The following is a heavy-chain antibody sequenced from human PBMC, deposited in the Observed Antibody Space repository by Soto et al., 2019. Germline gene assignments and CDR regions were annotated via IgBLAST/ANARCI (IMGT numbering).Heavy chain of an antibody. CDR3: AKDSGYSGYDWSPFDY. Sequence: SVKVSCKASGGTFSTYTITWLRQAPGQGPEWMGRIIPVLGIANYAQKFQGRITITADKSTSTAYMELSSLRSEDTAVYYCAKDSGYSGYDWSPFDYWGQGTLVTVSS. CDR2: IIPVLGIA. V-gene: IGHV1-69*04. CDR1: GGTFSTYT. D-gene: IGHD5-12*01. J-gene: IGHJ4*02.